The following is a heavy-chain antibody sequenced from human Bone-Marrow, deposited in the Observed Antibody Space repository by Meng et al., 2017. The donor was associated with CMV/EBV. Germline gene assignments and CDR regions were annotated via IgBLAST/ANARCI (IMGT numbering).Heavy chain of an antibody. V-gene: IGHV5-51*01. CDR2: IYPGDSDT. CDR1: GYSFTSYW. D-gene: IGHD6-6*01. CDR3: AKIKYRSSPSLDY. J-gene: IGHJ4*02. Sequence: KVSCKGSGYSFTSYWIGWVRQMPGKGLEWMGIIYPGDSDTRYSPSFQGQVTISADQSISTAYLQWSSLPASDTATYYCAKIKYRSSPSLDYWGQGTLVTVSS.